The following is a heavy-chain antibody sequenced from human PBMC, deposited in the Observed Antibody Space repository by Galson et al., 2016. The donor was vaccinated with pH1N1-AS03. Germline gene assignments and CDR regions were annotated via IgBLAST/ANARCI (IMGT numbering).Heavy chain of an antibody. Sequence: SLRLSCAASGFTFSTYWMSWVRQAPGKGLEWVANIKQDATEKYYVDSVKGRFTISRDNAKKSLYLQMDSLRLEDTVSYYCARFAWATSGDDAFDVWGQGTLVTVSS. D-gene: IGHD3-10*01. CDR2: IKQDATEK. J-gene: IGHJ3*01. V-gene: IGHV3-7*01. CDR3: ARFAWATSGDDAFDV. CDR1: GFTFSTYW.